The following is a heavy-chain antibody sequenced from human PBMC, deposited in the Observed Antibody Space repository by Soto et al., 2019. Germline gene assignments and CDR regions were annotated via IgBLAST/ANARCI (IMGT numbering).Heavy chain of an antibody. J-gene: IGHJ5*02. CDR3: ARQASGYYYGWFDP. V-gene: IGHV4-39*01. Sequence: PSETLSLTCTVSGGSILDSTYYWAWIRQSPGKGLEWIGTIFYSGGTFYTPSLKSRVTMSVDTSNNQFSLNLSSVTAADTAVYYCARQASGYYYGWFDPWGQGTLVTVPS. D-gene: IGHD3-22*01. CDR2: IFYSGGT. CDR1: GGSILDSTYY.